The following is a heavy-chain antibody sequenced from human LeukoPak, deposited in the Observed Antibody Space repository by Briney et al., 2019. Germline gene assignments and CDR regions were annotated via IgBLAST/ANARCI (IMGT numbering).Heavy chain of an antibody. CDR3: ARSHDFWSGYLSP. V-gene: IGHV4-59*12. J-gene: IGHJ5*02. Sequence: SETLSLTCSVSGGSISSYYWSWIRQPPGKGLEWIGYIYYTGSTNYNPSLKSRVTMSVDTSKNQFSLKLSSVTAADTAVYYCARSHDFWSGYLSPWGQGTLVTVSS. D-gene: IGHD3-3*01. CDR2: IYYTGST. CDR1: GGSISSYY.